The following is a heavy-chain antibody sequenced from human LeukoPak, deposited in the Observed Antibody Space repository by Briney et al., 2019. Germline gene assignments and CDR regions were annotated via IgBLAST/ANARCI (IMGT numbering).Heavy chain of an antibody. CDR3: ARASYYYDTTGLGAVDI. CDR2: INWNSDNI. V-gene: IGHV3-9*01. D-gene: IGHD3-22*01. CDR1: GFTFNDHA. Sequence: PLRLSCAASGFTFNDHAMYWVRQAPGKGLEWVSGINWNSDNIGYADSVKGRFTISRDDAKNSLFLQMNSLRAEDTALYYCARASYYYDTTGLGAVDIWGQGTLVTVSS. J-gene: IGHJ3*02.